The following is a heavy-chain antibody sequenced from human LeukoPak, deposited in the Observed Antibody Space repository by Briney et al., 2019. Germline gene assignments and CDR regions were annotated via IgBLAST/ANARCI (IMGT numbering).Heavy chain of an antibody. CDR1: GASITSYY. V-gene: IGHV4-59*08. D-gene: IGHD2-15*01. Sequence: SETLSLTCTVSGASITSYYWSWIRQPPGKGLEWIGFFSYSGSANYNPSLKSRVTVSVDTSKNQFSLSLTSVTAADTAVYYCIGVVAATTYYFDYWGQGTLVTVSS. CDR2: FSYSGSA. J-gene: IGHJ4*02. CDR3: IGVVAATTYYFDY.